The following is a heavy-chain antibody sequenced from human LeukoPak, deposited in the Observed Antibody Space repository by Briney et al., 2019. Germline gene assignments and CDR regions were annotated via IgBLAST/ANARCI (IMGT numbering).Heavy chain of an antibody. Sequence: GGSLRLSCAASGFTFSSYAMSWVRQAPGKGLEWVSAISGSGGSTYYADSVKGRFTISRDNSKNTLYLQMNSLRAEGTAVYYCVKGLDGSASCPDYWGQGALVAVSS. V-gene: IGHV3-23*01. CDR2: ISGSGGST. J-gene: IGHJ4*02. CDR1: GFTFSSYA. D-gene: IGHD2-2*01. CDR3: VKGLDGSASCPDY.